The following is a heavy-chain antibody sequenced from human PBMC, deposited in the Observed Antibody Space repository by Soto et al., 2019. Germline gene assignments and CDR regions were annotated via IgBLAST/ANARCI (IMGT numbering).Heavy chain of an antibody. D-gene: IGHD4-17*01. CDR1: GGSISSGGYS. V-gene: IGHV4-30-2*01. Sequence: QLQLQESGSGLVKPSQTLSLTCAVSGGSISSGGYSWSWIRQPPGKGLEWIGYIYQSGSTYYNPSLKSRVTISVDRSKNQFSLKLSSVTAADTAVYYCARGGKTVTTFDYWGQGTLVTVSS. CDR3: ARGGKTVTTFDY. CDR2: IYQSGST. J-gene: IGHJ4*02.